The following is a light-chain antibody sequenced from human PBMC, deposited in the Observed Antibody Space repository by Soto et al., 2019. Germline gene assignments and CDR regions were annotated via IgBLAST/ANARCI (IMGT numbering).Light chain of an antibody. CDR1: STDVGGYNY. Sequence: QSAMTQPASVSGSPGQSITIACTGTSTDVGGYNYVSWVQQHPGKAPKLMIYEVSNRPSGVSNRFSASKSGNTASLTISGLQAEDEATSYCSSYSSSSTLVFGTVTKLTVL. V-gene: IGLV2-14*01. J-gene: IGLJ1*01. CDR2: EVS. CDR3: SSYSSSSTLV.